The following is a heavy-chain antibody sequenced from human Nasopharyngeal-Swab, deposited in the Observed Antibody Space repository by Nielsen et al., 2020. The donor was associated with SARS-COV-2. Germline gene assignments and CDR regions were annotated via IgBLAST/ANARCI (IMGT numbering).Heavy chain of an antibody. CDR2: IRSKGNTYAT. CDR3: TRCGGGCYSGRDY. V-gene: IGHV3-73*01. Sequence: GESLKISCAASGFTFGDSAIHWVRQASGKGLEWVGRIRSKGNTYATAYAASVKGRFIIFRDDPTNTAYLQMNSLKTEDTAVYYCTRCGGGCYSGRDYWGQGTLVTVSS. J-gene: IGHJ4*02. CDR1: GFTFGDSA. D-gene: IGHD2-15*01.